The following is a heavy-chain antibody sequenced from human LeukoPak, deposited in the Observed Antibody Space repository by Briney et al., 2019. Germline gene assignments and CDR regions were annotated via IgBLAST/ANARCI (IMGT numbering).Heavy chain of an antibody. CDR1: GFTFSSFA. V-gene: IGHV3-30*02. J-gene: IGHJ4*02. CDR3: AKDPGAHDKHFDH. CDR2: IRYDGSNK. D-gene: IGHD3-10*01. Sequence: GGSLRLSCAASGFTFSSFAMHWARQAPGKGLEWVAYIRYDGSNKSYADSVKGRFTISRDSSKNTLYLRMDSLRAEDTAVYYCAKDPGAHDKHFDHWGQGTLVTVSS.